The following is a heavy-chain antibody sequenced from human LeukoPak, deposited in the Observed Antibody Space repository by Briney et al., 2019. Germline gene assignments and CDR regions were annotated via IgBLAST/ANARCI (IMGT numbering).Heavy chain of an antibody. V-gene: IGHV3-21*01. CDR3: ARDRARYCGGDCYQYGMDV. CDR1: GFTFSSYS. J-gene: IGHJ6*02. Sequence: GGSLRLSCAASGFTFSSYSMNWVHQAPGRGREWVSSISSSSRYIYYADSVKGRVTISRDNAKNTLYLQMNSLRAEDTAVYYCARDRARYCGGDCYQYGMDVWGQGTTVTVSS. CDR2: ISSSSRYI. D-gene: IGHD2-21*02.